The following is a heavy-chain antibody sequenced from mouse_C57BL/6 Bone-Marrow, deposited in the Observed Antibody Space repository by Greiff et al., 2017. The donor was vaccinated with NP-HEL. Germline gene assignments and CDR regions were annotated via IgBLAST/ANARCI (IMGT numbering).Heavy chain of an antibody. D-gene: IGHD1-1*01. Sequence: EVQLVESGGDLVKPGGSLKLSCAASGFTFSSYGMSWVRQTPDKRLEWVATISSGGSYTYYPDSVKGRFTISRDNAKNTLYLQMSSLKSEDTAMYYCARHNVLRYPDYWGQGTTLTVSS. CDR2: ISSGGSYT. J-gene: IGHJ2*01. CDR3: ARHNVLRYPDY. V-gene: IGHV5-6*01. CDR1: GFTFSSYG.